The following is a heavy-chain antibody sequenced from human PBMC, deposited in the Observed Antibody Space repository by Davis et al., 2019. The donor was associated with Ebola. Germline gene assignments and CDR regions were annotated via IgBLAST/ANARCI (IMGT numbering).Heavy chain of an antibody. D-gene: IGHD6-6*01. CDR2: ISSTSDYI. V-gene: IGHV3-21*01. CDR3: ARYGVASSRSWVDF. Sequence: GESLKISCAVSGLTFSSYGMSWVRQAPGKGLEWVSSISSTSDYIFYADSVKGRFTVSRDNAKNSLYLQINSLRAEDTAVYYCARYGVASSRSWVDFWGQGTLVIVSS. J-gene: IGHJ4*02. CDR1: GLTFSSYG.